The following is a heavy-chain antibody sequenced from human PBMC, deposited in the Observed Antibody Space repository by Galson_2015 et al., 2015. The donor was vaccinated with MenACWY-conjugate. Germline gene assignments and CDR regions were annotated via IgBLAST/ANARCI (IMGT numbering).Heavy chain of an antibody. CDR1: GNTFTVYY. CDR3: TRGPLRAAGDSFDS. Sequence: SVKVSCKASGNTFTVYYFHWVRRAPGQGLEWMGRINPNSGGGNSAQRFQGRVTLTRDTSVSTIYMELNRLTPDDTAVYYCTRGPLRAAGDSFDSWGQGTMVTVS. V-gene: IGHV1-2*06. D-gene: IGHD6-13*01. CDR2: INPNSGGG. J-gene: IGHJ4*02.